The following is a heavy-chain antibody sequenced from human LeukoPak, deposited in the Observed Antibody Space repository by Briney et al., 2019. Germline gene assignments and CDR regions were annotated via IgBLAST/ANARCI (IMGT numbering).Heavy chain of an antibody. J-gene: IGHJ4*02. CDR1: GGTFSSYA. CDR3: ARDPTLFDYGDYGEGLDY. CDR2: IIPIFGTA. D-gene: IGHD4-17*01. Sequence: SVKVSCKASGGTFSSYAISWVRQAPGQGLEWMGRIIPIFGTANYAQKFQGRVTITTDESTSTAYMELSSLRSEDTAVYYCARDPTLFDYGDYGEGLDYWGQGTLVTVSS. V-gene: IGHV1-69*05.